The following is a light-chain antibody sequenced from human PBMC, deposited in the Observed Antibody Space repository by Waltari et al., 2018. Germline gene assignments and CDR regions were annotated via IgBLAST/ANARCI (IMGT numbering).Light chain of an antibody. V-gene: IGKV2-40*01. CDR3: LQSTEDPYS. Sequence: DIVMTQIPLSLPVTPGEPASISCRSSQSLLHTNGNTYLHWYVQKPGQSPRLLINKISDRESGVPDRFSVSGSGTEFTLKISRVEPEDVFVYYCLQSTEDPYSFSQGTKVEIK. CDR1: QSLLHTNGNTY. J-gene: IGKJ2*03. CDR2: KIS.